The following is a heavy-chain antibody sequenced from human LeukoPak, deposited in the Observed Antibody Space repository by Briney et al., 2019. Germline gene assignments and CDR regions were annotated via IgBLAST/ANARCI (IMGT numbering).Heavy chain of an antibody. Sequence: RPSQTLSLTCNVSGGSISSGRYYWTWIRQPAGKGLEWIGRLYTNDNTNYDPSLESRVSISVDTSKSQFYLQLTSVTAADTAVYFCARGVVTDDYYMDVWGKGITVIVSS. V-gene: IGHV4-61*02. CDR1: GGSISSGRYY. CDR2: LYTNDNT. CDR3: ARGVVTDDYYMDV. D-gene: IGHD2-21*02. J-gene: IGHJ6*03.